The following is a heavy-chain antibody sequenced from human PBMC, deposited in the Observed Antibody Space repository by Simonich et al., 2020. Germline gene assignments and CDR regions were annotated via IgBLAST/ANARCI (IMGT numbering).Heavy chain of an antibody. CDR1: GYTFTGYY. CDR3: ARGPRWTGDDAFDI. J-gene: IGHJ3*02. V-gene: IGHV1-2*02. Sequence: QVQLVQSGAEVKKPGASVKVSCKASGYTFTGYYMHWVRQAPGQGLEWRGRVNPKRGGTNDGDKFKGRVNMTREPSNSTAYMERSRLSSDATAVYYGARGPRWTGDDAFDIWGQGTMVTVSS. D-gene: IGHD7-27*01. CDR2: VNPKRGGT.